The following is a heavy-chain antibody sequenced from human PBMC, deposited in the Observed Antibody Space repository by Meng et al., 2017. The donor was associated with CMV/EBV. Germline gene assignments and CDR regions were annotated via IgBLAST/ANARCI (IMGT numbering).Heavy chain of an antibody. Sequence: GESLKISCAASGFTFSSYWMSWVRQAPGKGLEWVANIKQDGSEKYYVDSVKGRFTISRDNAKNSLYLQMSSLRAEDTAVYYCARKGGGSSPAFFDYWGQGTLVTVSS. CDR1: GFTFSSYW. J-gene: IGHJ4*02. V-gene: IGHV3-7*01. CDR3: ARKGGGSSPAFFDY. D-gene: IGHD6-6*01. CDR2: IKQDGSEK.